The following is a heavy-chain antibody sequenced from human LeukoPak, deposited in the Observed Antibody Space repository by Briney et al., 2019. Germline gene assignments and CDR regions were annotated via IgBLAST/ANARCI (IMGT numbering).Heavy chain of an antibody. CDR1: GFTFSSYA. V-gene: IGHV3-30*10. D-gene: IGHD5-18*01. CDR3: ARDPGHSYGSNWFDP. J-gene: IGHJ5*02. Sequence: GGSLRLSCAASGFTFSSYAMHWVRQAPSKGLEWVAVISYDGSNKYYTDSVKGRFTISRENSKNTLYMQMNSLRAEDTAVYYCARDPGHSYGSNWFDPWGQGTLVTVSS. CDR2: ISYDGSNK.